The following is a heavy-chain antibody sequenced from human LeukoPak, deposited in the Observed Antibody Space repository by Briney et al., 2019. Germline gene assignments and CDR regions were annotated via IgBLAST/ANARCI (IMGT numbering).Heavy chain of an antibody. V-gene: IGHV7-4-1*02. CDR2: ISTNTGNP. CDR1: GYTFSSYA. CDR3: ARDSSGSGADY. J-gene: IGHJ4*02. D-gene: IGHD6-25*01. Sequence: GASVKVSCKASGYTFSSYAMNWVRQAPGQGLEWMGWISTNTGNPTYAQGFTGRFVFSLDTSVSTAYLQISSLKAEDTAVYYCARDSSGSGADYWGQGILVTVSS.